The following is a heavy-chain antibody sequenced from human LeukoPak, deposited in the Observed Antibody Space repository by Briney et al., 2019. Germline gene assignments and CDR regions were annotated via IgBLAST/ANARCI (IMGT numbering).Heavy chain of an antibody. D-gene: IGHD3-16*01. CDR3: ARGTNLVY. CDR1: GGSISDYY. J-gene: IGHJ4*02. Sequence: PSETLSLTCTVSGGSISDYYWNWIRQPPGKGLEWIGYIYYSGSTNYNPSLKSRVTISVDTSKNQFSLNLSSVTAADTAVYYRARGTNLVYWGQGTLVTVSS. CDR2: IYYSGST. V-gene: IGHV4-59*01.